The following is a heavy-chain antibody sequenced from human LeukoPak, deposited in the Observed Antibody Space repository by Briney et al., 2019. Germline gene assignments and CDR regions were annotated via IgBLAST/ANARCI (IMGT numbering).Heavy chain of an antibody. Sequence: PGGSLRLSCAASGFTFSSYWMHWVRQAPGKGLVWVSCISSDGSSTSYADSVKGRFTISRDNAKNTLYLQMNSLRAEDTAVYHCARTTGSKNAFDIWGQGTIVTVSS. V-gene: IGHV3-74*01. D-gene: IGHD1-26*01. CDR2: ISSDGSST. J-gene: IGHJ3*02. CDR3: ARTTGSKNAFDI. CDR1: GFTFSSYW.